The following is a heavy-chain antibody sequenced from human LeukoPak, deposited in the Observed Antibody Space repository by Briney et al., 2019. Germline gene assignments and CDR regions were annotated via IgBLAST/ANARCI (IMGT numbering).Heavy chain of an antibody. CDR2: VSGIGGST. D-gene: IGHD5-24*01. CDR3: AKDSDAYTPPQDLDS. CDR1: GFTFSSYG. J-gene: IGHJ4*02. Sequence: PGGSLRLSCAASGFTFSSYGMSWVRQAPGKGLEWVSAVSGIGGSTFYADSVKGRFTISRDNSKNTLYLQMNRLRAEDSAIYYCAKDSDAYTPPQDLDSWGQGTLVTVSS. V-gene: IGHV3-23*01.